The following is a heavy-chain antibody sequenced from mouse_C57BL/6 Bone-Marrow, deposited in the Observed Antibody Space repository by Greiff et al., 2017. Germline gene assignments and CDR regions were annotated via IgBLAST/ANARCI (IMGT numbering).Heavy chain of an antibody. Sequence: QVQLQQPGAELVMPGASVKLSCKASGYTFTSYWMHWVKQRPGQGLEWIGEIDPSDSYTNYNQKFKGKSTLTVDKSSSTAYMQLSSLASEDSAVYYFAIYDYVGRSYAVDYWGQGTSVTVSS. CDR2: IDPSDSYT. J-gene: IGHJ4*01. CDR1: GYTFTSYW. D-gene: IGHD2-4*01. CDR3: AIYDYVGRSYAVDY. V-gene: IGHV1-69*01.